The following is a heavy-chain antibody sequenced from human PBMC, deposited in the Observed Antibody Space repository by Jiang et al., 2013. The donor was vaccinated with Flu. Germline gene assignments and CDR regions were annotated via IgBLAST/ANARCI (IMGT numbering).Heavy chain of an antibody. CDR3: ASSQRVVVVAAYN. Sequence: QLLESGGGLVQPGGSLRLSCAASGFTFNNAWMSWVRQAPGKGLEWVGRVKSKTDGGTTDYAAPVKGRFTISRDNSKNTLYLQMNSLRAEDTAVYYCASSQRVVVVAAYNWGQGTLVTVSS. CDR1: GFTFNNAW. CDR2: VKSKTDGGTT. J-gene: IGHJ4*02. V-gene: IGHV3-15*01. D-gene: IGHD2-15*01.